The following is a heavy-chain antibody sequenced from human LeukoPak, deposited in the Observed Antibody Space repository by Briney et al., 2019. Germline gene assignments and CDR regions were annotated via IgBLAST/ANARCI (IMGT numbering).Heavy chain of an antibody. CDR3: ARQRCSGNMCYRVDQLYYMDV. CDR1: SDSINDHY. V-gene: IGHV4-4*09. J-gene: IGHJ6*03. CDR2: LYSSLST. D-gene: IGHD2-15*01. Sequence: SQTLSLTCTVSSDSINDHYWSWIRQPPREGLEWIGYLYSSLSTNYHPSLKSRVTISIDTSKSQFSLKLASVTAADTGVYYCARQRCSGNMCYRVDQLYYMDVWGKGTTVTVSS.